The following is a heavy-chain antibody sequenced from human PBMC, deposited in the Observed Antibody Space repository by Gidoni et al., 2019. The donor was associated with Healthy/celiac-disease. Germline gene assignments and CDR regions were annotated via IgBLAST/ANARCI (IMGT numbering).Heavy chain of an antibody. Sequence: EVQLVESGGGLVQHGWSLRLSCAASGFTFSSYEMNWVRQAPGKGLEWVSYISSSGSTIYYADSVKGRFTISRDNAKNSLYLQMNSLRAEDTAVYYCARLNSYGDSRDGMDVWGQGTTVTVSS. CDR1: GFTFSSYE. CDR3: ARLNSYGDSRDGMDV. J-gene: IGHJ6*02. CDR2: ISSSGSTI. D-gene: IGHD4-17*01. V-gene: IGHV3-48*03.